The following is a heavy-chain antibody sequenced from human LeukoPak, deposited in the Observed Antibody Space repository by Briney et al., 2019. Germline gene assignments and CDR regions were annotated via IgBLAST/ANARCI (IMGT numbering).Heavy chain of an antibody. J-gene: IGHJ4*02. CDR1: GGAFSGYY. CDR3: AKGVVPAAIPGGLDY. Sequence: SETLSLTCAVYGGAFSGYYWSWIRQPPGKGVGGVGEINHSGSTNYNPSLKSRVTISVDTSKNQFSLKLSSVTAADTAVYYCAKGVVPAAIPGGLDYWGQGTLVTVSS. CDR2: INHSGST. V-gene: IGHV4-34*01. D-gene: IGHD2-2*02.